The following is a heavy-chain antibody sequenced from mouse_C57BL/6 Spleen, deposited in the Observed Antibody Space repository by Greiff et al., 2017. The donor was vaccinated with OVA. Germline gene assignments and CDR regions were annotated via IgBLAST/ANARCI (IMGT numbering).Heavy chain of an antibody. V-gene: IGHV1-64*01. CDR2: IHPNSGST. CDR3: ARWYGQYYFDY. D-gene: IGHD2-10*02. Sequence: QVQLQQSGAELVKPGASVKLSCKASGYTFTSYWMHWVKQRPGQGLEWIGMIHPNSGSTNYNEKFKSKATLTVDKSSSTAYMQLSSLTSEDSAVYYCARWYGQYYFDYWGQGTTLTVSS. J-gene: IGHJ2*01. CDR1: GYTFTSYW.